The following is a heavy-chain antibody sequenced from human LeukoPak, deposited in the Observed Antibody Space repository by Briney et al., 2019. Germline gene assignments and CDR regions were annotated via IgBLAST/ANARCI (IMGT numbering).Heavy chain of an antibody. CDR1: GYTFTSYY. CDR2: IDPSGGGT. V-gene: IGHV1-46*01. D-gene: IGHD3-10*01. J-gene: IGHJ4*02. CDR3: ASLGSGSSPIIDFDY. Sequence: ASVKVSCKASGYTFTSYYMHWVRQAPGQGLEWMGIIDPSGGGTDYAQKFQGRVTMTWDTSTSTVYMELSSLRSDDTAVYYCASLGSGSSPIIDFDYWGQGTLVTVSS.